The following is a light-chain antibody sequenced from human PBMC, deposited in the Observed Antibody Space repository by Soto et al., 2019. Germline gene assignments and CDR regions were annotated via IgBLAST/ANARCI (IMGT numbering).Light chain of an antibody. Sequence: QSVLTQPPSVSGAPGQRVTISCTGSSSNIGAGYDVHWYQQLPGTAPKLLIYGNSNRPSGVPDRFSGSKSGTSASLAITGLQAEDEADYYCQSYDSSLSGLEAVFGGGTKLTVL. CDR2: GNS. CDR3: QSYDSSLSGLEAV. V-gene: IGLV1-40*01. CDR1: SSNIGAGYD. J-gene: IGLJ2*01.